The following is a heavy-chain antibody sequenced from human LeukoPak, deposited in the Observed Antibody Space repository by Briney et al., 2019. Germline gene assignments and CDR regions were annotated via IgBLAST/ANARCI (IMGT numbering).Heavy chain of an antibody. Sequence: PSETLSLTCAVYGGSFSGYFWNWIRQPPGKGLEWIGEINHSGSTHHNPSLKSRVTISIDTSKNQISLKLSSVTAADTAVYYCARGPDSGSYFAWFGPWGQVTLVTVSS. CDR2: INHSGST. D-gene: IGHD3-10*01. CDR1: GGSFSGYF. V-gene: IGHV4-34*01. J-gene: IGHJ5*02. CDR3: ARGPDSGSYFAWFGP.